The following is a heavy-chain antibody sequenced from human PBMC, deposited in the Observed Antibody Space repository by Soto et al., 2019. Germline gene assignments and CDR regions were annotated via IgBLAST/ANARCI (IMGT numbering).Heavy chain of an antibody. J-gene: IGHJ5*02. CDR3: AIAGWLRFLEMWFDP. D-gene: IGHD5-12*01. Sequence: SETLSLTCTVSGVSISSSSYYLGWIRQPPGKGLEWIGSIYYSGSTYYNPSLKSRVTISVDTSKNQFSLKLSSVTAADTAVYYCAIAGWLRFLEMWFDPWGQGTLVTVSS. CDR2: IYYSGST. CDR1: GVSISSSSYY. V-gene: IGHV4-39*01.